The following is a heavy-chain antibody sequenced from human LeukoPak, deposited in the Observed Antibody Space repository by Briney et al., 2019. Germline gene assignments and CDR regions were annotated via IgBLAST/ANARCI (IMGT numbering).Heavy chain of an antibody. Sequence: SETLSLTCTVSGGSISSYYWSWIRQPPGKGLEWIGYIYYSGSTNYNPSLESRVTISVDTSKNQFSLKLSSVTAADTAVYYCARGIAWLQFAFDIWGQGTMVTVSS. CDR3: ARGIAWLQFAFDI. CDR1: GGSISSYY. D-gene: IGHD5-24*01. CDR2: IYYSGST. V-gene: IGHV4-59*01. J-gene: IGHJ3*02.